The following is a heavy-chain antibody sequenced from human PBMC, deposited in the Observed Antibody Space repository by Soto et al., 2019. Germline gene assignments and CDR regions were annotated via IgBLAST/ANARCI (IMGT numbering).Heavy chain of an antibody. D-gene: IGHD6-19*01. Sequence: QVQLVESGGGVVQPGRSLRLSCAASGFTFSSYGMHWVRQAPGKGLEWVAVVWYAGSNKYYADSVKGRFTISRDNSKNTLYLQMNSLRAEDTAVYYCARDRYSSGWYDLDYWGQGTLVTVSS. CDR2: VWYAGSNK. CDR1: GFTFSSYG. J-gene: IGHJ4*02. CDR3: ARDRYSSGWYDLDY. V-gene: IGHV3-33*01.